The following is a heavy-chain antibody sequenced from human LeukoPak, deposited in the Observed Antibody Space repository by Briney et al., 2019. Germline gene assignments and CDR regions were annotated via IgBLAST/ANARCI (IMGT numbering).Heavy chain of an antibody. CDR1: GYTFTSYC. CDR3: ARDTRPSYDSSGYYYPGDY. Sequence: ASVKVSCKASGYTFTSYCMHWVRQAPGQGLEWMAIINPSGGSTSYAQKFQGRATMTRDTSTSTVYMELSSLRSEDTAVYYCARDTRPSYDSSGYYYPGDYWGQGTLVTVSS. D-gene: IGHD3-22*01. V-gene: IGHV1-46*01. CDR2: INPSGGST. J-gene: IGHJ4*02.